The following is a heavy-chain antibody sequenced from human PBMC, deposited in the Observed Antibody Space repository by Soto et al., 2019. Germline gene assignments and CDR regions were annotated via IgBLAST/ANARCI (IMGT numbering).Heavy chain of an antibody. D-gene: IGHD2-15*01. CDR1: GESVSSGYYY. Sequence: SGTLSLTCSVSGESVSSGYYYWTWIRQPPGKGLEWIGSILSSGRTNYNPSLKSRVSMSVDTSKNQFSLRLTSVGAADTAIYFCARVVRCTRSGCYYLAMDVWGQGTTVTVSS. CDR3: ARVVRCTRSGCYYLAMDV. J-gene: IGHJ6*02. V-gene: IGHV4-61*01. CDR2: ILSSGRT.